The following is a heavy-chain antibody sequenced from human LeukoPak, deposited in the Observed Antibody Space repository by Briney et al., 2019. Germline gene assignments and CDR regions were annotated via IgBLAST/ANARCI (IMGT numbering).Heavy chain of an antibody. CDR3: ARDSGLGPTWHPFDH. V-gene: IGHV1-2*02. D-gene: IGHD1-26*01. CDR2: INPKSGGT. Sequence: GASEKVSCKSSGYXFTDYYIHWVRQAPGQGLEWMGWINPKSGGTNYAQKFRGRVTMTRDTSISTAYMELSGLRSDDTAVYYCARDSGLGPTWHPFDHWGQGTPVTVSS. J-gene: IGHJ4*02. CDR1: GYXFTDYY.